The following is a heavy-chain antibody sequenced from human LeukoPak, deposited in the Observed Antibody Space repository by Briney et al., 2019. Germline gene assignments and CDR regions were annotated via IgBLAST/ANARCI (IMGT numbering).Heavy chain of an antibody. CDR1: GYTFTSYG. Sequence: SCKASGYTFTSYGISWVRQAPGKGLEWVAVISYDGSNKYYADSVKGRFTISRDNSKNTLYLQMNSLRAEDTAVYYCARAGTYDSSGYCYENAFDIWGQGTMVTVSS. J-gene: IGHJ3*02. CDR2: ISYDGSNK. CDR3: ARAGTYDSSGYCYENAFDI. V-gene: IGHV3-30-3*01. D-gene: IGHD3-22*01.